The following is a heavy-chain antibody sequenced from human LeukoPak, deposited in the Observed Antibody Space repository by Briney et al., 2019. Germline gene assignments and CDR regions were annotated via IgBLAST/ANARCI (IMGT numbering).Heavy chain of an antibody. CDR3: ARDSLLNWFDP. J-gene: IGHJ5*02. CDR2: INPSGGST. Sequence: ASVKVSCKASGYNFTSYYMHWVRQAPGQGLEWMGIINPSGGSTSYARKLQGRVTMTTDTSTSTAYMELRSLRSDDTAVYYCARDSLLNWFDPWGQGTLVTVSS. CDR1: GYNFTSYY. V-gene: IGHV1-46*01.